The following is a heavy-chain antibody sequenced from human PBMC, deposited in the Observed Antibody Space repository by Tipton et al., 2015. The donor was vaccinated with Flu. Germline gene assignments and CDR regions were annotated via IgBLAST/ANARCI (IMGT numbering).Heavy chain of an antibody. V-gene: IGHV4-31*03. CDR1: GGSISSGGYY. CDR3: ARGRHYDFWSGYSIGY. J-gene: IGHJ4*02. CDR2: IYYSGST. Sequence: TLSLTCTVSGGSISSGGYYWSWIRQHPGKGLEWIGYIYYSGSTYYNPSLKSRVTISVDTSKNQFSLRLSSVTAADTAVYYCARGRHYDFWSGYSIGYWGQGTLVTVSS. D-gene: IGHD3-3*01.